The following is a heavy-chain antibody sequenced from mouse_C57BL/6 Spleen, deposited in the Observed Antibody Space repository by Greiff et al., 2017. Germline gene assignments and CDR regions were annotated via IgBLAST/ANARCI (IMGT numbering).Heavy chain of an antibody. V-gene: IGHV5-16*01. J-gene: IGHJ1*03. CDR1: VFTFSDYY. CDR3: ARDRTTVVATDWYFDV. Sequence: EVMLVESEGGLVQPGSSMKLSCTASVFTFSDYYMAWVRQVPEKGLEWVANINYDGSSTYYLDSLKSRFIISRDNAKNILYLQMSSLKSEDTATYYCARDRTTVVATDWYFDVWGTGTTVTVSS. CDR2: INYDGSST. D-gene: IGHD1-1*01.